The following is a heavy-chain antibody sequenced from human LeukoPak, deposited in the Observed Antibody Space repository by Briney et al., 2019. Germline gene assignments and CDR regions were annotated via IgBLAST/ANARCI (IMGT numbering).Heavy chain of an antibody. D-gene: IGHD3-22*01. CDR2: ISYDGSNK. Sequence: PGGSLRLSCAASGFTFSSYGMHWVRQAPGKGLEWVAVISYDGSNKYYADSVKGRFTISRDNSKNRLYLQMNSLRAEDTAVYYCAKGELKYYYDSSGYSLWDYWGQGTLVTVSS. CDR1: GFTFSSYG. CDR3: AKGELKYYYDSSGYSLWDY. J-gene: IGHJ4*02. V-gene: IGHV3-30*18.